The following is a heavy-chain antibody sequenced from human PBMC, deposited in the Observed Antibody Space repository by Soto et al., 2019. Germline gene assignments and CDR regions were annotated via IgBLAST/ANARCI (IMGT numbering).Heavy chain of an antibody. J-gene: IGHJ6*02. CDR2: ISPYTGNT. D-gene: IGHD3-16*01. Sequence: QVQLVQSGDEVKKPGASVKVSCKASGYIFVNYGIAWVRQAPGQGLGWMGWISPYTGNTHSATKVQGRLTMTADTSTSTAYMERGSLTSDDTAVYYCVMVDNYVTPTPQDVWGQGTTVTVSS. CDR1: GYIFVNYG. CDR3: VMVDNYVTPTPQDV. V-gene: IGHV1-18*01.